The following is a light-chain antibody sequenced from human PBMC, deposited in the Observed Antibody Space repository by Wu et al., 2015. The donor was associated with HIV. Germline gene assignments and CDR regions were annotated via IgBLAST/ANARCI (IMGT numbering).Light chain of an antibody. J-gene: IGKJ2*03. CDR3: QQYGSSPKS. Sequence: EIVLTQSPGTLSLSPGERATLSCRASQSVSNSYLAWYQQKPGQAPRLLIYGASSRATGIPDRFSGSGSGTDFTLTISRLEPEDFAVYYCQQYGSSPKSFGQGTKL. CDR1: QSVSNSY. CDR2: GAS. V-gene: IGKV3-20*01.